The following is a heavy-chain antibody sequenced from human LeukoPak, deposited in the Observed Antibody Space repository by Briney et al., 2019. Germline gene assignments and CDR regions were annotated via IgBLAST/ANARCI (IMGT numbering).Heavy chain of an antibody. CDR2: INPSGGST. D-gene: IGHD4-17*01. V-gene: IGHV1-46*01. J-gene: IGHJ4*02. Sequence: RASVKVSCKASGYTFTSYYMHWVRQAPGQGLEWMGIINPSGGSTSYAQKFQGSVTMTRDTSTSTVYMELSSLRSEDTAVYYCARDFVLDYGDSTFFDYWGQGTLVTVSS. CDR3: ARDFVLDYGDSTFFDY. CDR1: GYTFTSYY.